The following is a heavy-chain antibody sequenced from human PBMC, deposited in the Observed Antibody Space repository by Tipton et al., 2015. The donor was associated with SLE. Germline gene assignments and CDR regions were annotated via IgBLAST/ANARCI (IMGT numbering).Heavy chain of an antibody. J-gene: IGHJ3*02. D-gene: IGHD3-22*01. CDR1: GGSISSHY. CDR2: IYYSGST. Sequence: TLSLTCTVSGGSISSHYWSWIRQPPGKGLEWIGYIYYSGSTNYNPSLKSRVTISVDTSKNQFSLKLSSVTAADTAVYYCARDRQLAVKYYYDSSDAFDIWGQGTMVTVSS. V-gene: IGHV4-59*11. CDR3: ARDRQLAVKYYYDSSDAFDI.